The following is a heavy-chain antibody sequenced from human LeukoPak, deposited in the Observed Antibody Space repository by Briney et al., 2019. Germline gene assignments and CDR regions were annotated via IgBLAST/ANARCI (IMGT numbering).Heavy chain of an antibody. CDR3: AKDPNTQYSSSWYWGWFDP. D-gene: IGHD6-13*01. Sequence: PGGSLRLSCAASGFTFDDYAMHWVRQAPGKGLEGVSGISWNSGSIGYADSVKGRFTISRDNAKNSLYLQMNSLRAEDTALYYCAKDPNTQYSSSWYWGWFDPWGQGTLVTVSS. V-gene: IGHV3-9*01. J-gene: IGHJ5*02. CDR1: GFTFDDYA. CDR2: ISWNSGSI.